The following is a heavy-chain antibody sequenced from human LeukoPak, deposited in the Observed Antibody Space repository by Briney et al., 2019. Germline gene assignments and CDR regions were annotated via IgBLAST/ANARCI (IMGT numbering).Heavy chain of an antibody. CDR2: ISAYNGNT. D-gene: IGHD3-9*01. J-gene: IGHJ5*02. CDR3: ARGDWLFKPALETNFDP. V-gene: IGHV1-18*01. CDR1: GYTFTIYG. Sequence: ASVNVSCKASGYTFTIYGISWVRHAPGRGREWMGWISAYNGNTNYAQTLQGRVTMTTDTSTSTAYMELRSLRSDDTAVYYCARGDWLFKPALETNFDPWGQGTLVTVSS.